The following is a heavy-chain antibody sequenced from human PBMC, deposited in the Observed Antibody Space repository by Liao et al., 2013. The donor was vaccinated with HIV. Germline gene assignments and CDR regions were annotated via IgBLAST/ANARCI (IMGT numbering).Heavy chain of an antibody. CDR1: GGSISSGVYY. CDR3: ARDRMWFGDHDGFDI. J-gene: IGHJ3*02. D-gene: IGHD3-10*01. Sequence: QVQLQQWGAGLLKPSETLSLTCTVSGGSISSGVYYWSWIRQPPGKGLEWIGYIYYSGSTYYNPSLKSRITISLDTSKNQFSLKLSSVTAADTAVYYCARDRMWFGDHDGFDIWGQGTMVTVSS. V-gene: IGHV4-30-4*08. CDR2: IYYSGST.